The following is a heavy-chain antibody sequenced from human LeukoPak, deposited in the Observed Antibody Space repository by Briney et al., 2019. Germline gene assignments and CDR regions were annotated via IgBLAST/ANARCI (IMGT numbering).Heavy chain of an antibody. J-gene: IGHJ3*01. CDR2: ISASGGTP. CDR3: AKRHIAALGGDAFDA. Sequence: GGSLRLSCAASGFTFRNYAMGWVRQAPGKGLEWVSAISASGGTPYYADSVKGRFTISRDNSQNTLYLQMNSLRAEDTAVYYCAKRHIAALGGDAFDAWGQGTMVTVSS. D-gene: IGHD5-12*01. CDR1: GFTFRNYA. V-gene: IGHV3-23*01.